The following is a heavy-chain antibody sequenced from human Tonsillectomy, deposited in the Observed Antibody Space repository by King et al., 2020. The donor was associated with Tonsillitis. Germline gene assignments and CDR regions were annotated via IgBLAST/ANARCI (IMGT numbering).Heavy chain of an antibody. CDR1: GFTFSNAW. CDR3: TTDTPIDGYSSSWYDY. V-gene: IGHV3-15*01. J-gene: IGHJ4*02. D-gene: IGHD6-13*01. Sequence: VQLVESGGGLVKPGGSLRLSCAASGFTFSNAWMSWVRQAPGKGLEWVGRIQSKTDGGTTDYAAPVKGRFTISRDDSKNTLYLQMNSLKTEDTAVYYCTTDTPIDGYSSSWYDYWGQGTLVTVSS. CDR2: IQSKTDGGTT.